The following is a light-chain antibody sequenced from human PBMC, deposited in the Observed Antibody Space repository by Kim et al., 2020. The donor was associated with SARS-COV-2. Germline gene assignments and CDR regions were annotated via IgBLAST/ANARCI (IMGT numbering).Light chain of an antibody. J-gene: IGLJ2*01. CDR3: NSYTTSSTFVV. Sequence: QSALTQPASVSGSPGQSITISCTETSSDFGGYNYVSWYQQHPGKAPKLMIYDVSKRPSGVSNRFSGSKSGKTASLTISGLQAEDEADYYCNSYTTSSTFVVFGGGTQLTVL. CDR2: DVS. V-gene: IGLV2-14*03. CDR1: SSDFGGYNY.